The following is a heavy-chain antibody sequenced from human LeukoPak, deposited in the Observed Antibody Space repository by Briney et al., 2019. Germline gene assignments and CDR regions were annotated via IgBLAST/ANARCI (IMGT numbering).Heavy chain of an antibody. CDR3: AKGSYYDSSGSFYFDY. CDR2: ISGSGDNT. D-gene: IGHD3-22*01. CDR1: GFIFSSYG. J-gene: IGHJ4*02. Sequence: GGSLRLSCAASGFIFSSYGMSWVRQAPGKGLEWVSGISGSGDNTYYADSVKGRFTISRDNSKNTLYVQVNSLGTEDTAAYYCAKGSYYDSSGSFYFDYWGQGTLVTVSS. V-gene: IGHV3-23*01.